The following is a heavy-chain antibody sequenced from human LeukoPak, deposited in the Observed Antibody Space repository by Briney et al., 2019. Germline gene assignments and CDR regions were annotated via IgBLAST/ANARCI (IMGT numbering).Heavy chain of an antibody. Sequence: GGSLRLSCAASGFTFSSYAMSWVRQAPGKGLEWVSAISGSGGSTYYADSVKGRFTISRDNSKNTLYLQMNSLRAEDTAVYYCAKDPAVLLWFGELRTFDYWGQGTLVTVSS. V-gene: IGHV3-23*01. CDR2: ISGSGGST. CDR1: GFTFSSYA. D-gene: IGHD3-10*01. J-gene: IGHJ4*02. CDR3: AKDPAVLLWFGELRTFDY.